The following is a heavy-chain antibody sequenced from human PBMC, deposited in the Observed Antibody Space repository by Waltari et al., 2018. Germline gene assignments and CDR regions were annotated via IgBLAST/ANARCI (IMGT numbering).Heavy chain of an antibody. CDR1: GGSISRYY. CDR2: IYYSGST. CDR3: ARGIAVAGCWFDP. V-gene: IGHV4-59*01. Sequence: QVQLQESGPGLVKPPETLSLTCTVSGGSISRYYWSWIRQPPGKGLAWIGYIYYSGSTNYNPSLKSRVTISVDTSKNQFSLKLSSVTAADTAVYYCARGIAVAGCWFDPWGQGTLVTVSS. D-gene: IGHD6-19*01. J-gene: IGHJ5*02.